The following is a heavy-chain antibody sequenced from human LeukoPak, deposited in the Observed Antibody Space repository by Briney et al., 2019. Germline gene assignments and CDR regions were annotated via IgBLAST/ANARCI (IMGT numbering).Heavy chain of an antibody. V-gene: IGHV3-74*01. J-gene: IGHJ5*02. CDR1: GFTFSSYW. Sequence: GGSLRLSCAASGFTFSSYWMHWVRQVPGKGLVCVSRISGDGSSTTYADSVKGRFTISRDNARNTLYLQMNSLRAEDTAVYYCASSVPGPNWFDPWGQGTLVTVSS. CDR2: ISGDGSST. D-gene: IGHD6-19*01. CDR3: ASSVPGPNWFDP.